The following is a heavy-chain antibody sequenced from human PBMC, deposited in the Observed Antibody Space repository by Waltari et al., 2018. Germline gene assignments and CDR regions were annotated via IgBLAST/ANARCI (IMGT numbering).Heavy chain of an antibody. J-gene: IGHJ3*02. CDR2: INNDGSSA. CDR3: ASGNSHAFDI. D-gene: IGHD1-7*01. Sequence: EVQLVESGGGLVQPGGSLRLSCAASGFTFSSYWMHWVRQAPGKGRVWVSRINNDGSSASDADSVKGRFTISRDNAKSTLYLQMNSLRAEDTAVYYCASGNSHAFDIWGQGTMVTVSS. V-gene: IGHV3-74*01. CDR1: GFTFSSYW.